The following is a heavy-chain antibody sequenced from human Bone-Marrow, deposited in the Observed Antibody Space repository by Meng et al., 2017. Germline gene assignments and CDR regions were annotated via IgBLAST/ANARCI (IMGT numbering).Heavy chain of an antibody. CDR3: ATRGNPYLNC. Sequence: QGQLVQSGAEVKKPGASVKVSCEASGYTLSSDGFSWVRQAPGQGLEWMGWINAYNGNTDYAQKFQGRVTMTTDTSTSTAYMELRSLRSDDTAVYYCATRGNPYLNCWGQGTLVTVSS. CDR1: GYTLSSDG. J-gene: IGHJ4*02. CDR2: INAYNGNT. V-gene: IGHV1-18*01.